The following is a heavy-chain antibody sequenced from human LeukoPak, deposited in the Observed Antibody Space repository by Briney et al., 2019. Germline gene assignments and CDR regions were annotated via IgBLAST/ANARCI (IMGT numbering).Heavy chain of an antibody. J-gene: IGHJ4*01. CDR1: GYTFTGYY. CDR2: INPSGGST. D-gene: IGHD6-13*01. Sequence: EASVKVSCKASGYTFTGYYMHWVRQAPGQGLEWMGIINPSGGSTTYAQKFQGRVTMTRDTSTTTVYMELNNLKSEDTAVYYCARDGSPARFDYWGHGTLVTVSS. CDR3: ARDGSPARFDY. V-gene: IGHV1-46*01.